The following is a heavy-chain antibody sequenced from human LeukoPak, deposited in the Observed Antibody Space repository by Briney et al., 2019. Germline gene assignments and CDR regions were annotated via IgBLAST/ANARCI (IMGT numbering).Heavy chain of an antibody. J-gene: IGHJ4*02. Sequence: SETLSLTCAVYGGSFSGYYWSWIRQPPGKGLEWIGEINHSGSTNYNPSLKSRVTISVDTSKNQFSLELSSVTAADTAVYYCARTFGGSTIGTVEFDYWGQGTLVTVSS. CDR1: GGSFSGYY. CDR2: INHSGST. V-gene: IGHV4-34*01. D-gene: IGHD3-10*01. CDR3: ARTFGGSTIGTVEFDY.